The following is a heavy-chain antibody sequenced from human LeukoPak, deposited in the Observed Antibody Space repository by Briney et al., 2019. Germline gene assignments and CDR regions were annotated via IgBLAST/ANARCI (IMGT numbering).Heavy chain of an antibody. Sequence: PGGSLRLSCAASGFTFSSYEMNWVRQAPGKGLEWVSYISSSGSTIYYADSVKGRFTISRDNAKNSLYLQMNSLRAEDTAVYYCASRRSTLSCSSTSCSLGYWGQGTLVSVS. CDR3: ASRRSTLSCSSTSCSLGY. V-gene: IGHV3-48*03. J-gene: IGHJ4*02. CDR1: GFTFSSYE. CDR2: ISSSGSTI. D-gene: IGHD2-2*01.